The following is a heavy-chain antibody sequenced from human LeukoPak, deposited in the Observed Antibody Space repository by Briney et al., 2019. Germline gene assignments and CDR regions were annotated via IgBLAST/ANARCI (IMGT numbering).Heavy chain of an antibody. J-gene: IGHJ4*02. CDR3: ARGSPRSGKSYSSSRKETYYFDY. CDR1: GVSFSGYY. V-gene: IGHV4-34*01. D-gene: IGHD6-13*01. Sequence: SETLSLTCAVYGVSFSGYYWSWIRQPPGKGLEWIGEINHSGSTNYNPSRNRSVAISVDASNNQFSLKLSSVTAADTAVYYCARGSPRSGKSYSSSRKETYYFDYWGQGTLVTVSS. CDR2: INHSGST.